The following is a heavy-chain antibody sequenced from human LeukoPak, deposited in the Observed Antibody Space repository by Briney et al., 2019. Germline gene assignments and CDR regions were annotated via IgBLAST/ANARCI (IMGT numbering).Heavy chain of an antibody. CDR1: GFTFSSYS. CDR3: ARVTTSNQH. J-gene: IGHJ1*01. V-gene: IGHV3-48*01. CDR2: ISSSSSTI. Sequence: PGGSLRLACAASGFTFSSYSMNWARQAPGKGLEWVSYISSSSSTIYYADSVRGRFTISRDNAKNSLYLQMNSLRAEDTAVYYCARVTTSNQHWGQGTLVTVSS. D-gene: IGHD3-22*01.